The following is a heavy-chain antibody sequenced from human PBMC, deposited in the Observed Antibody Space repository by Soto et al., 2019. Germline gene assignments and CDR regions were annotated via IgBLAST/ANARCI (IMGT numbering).Heavy chain of an antibody. CDR2: ILSDGSNK. V-gene: IGHV3-30-3*01. D-gene: IGHD5-18*01. CDR1: GFTFSSYT. J-gene: IGHJ4*02. CDR3: ARDSGYNYGHPLAY. Sequence: VQLVESGGSLIQPGGSLRLSCAASGFTFSSYTMHWVRQAPGKGLEWVTLILSDGSNKYYADSVKGRFTVSRDNSKSTLYLQLNSLRAEDTAMYYCARDSGYNYGHPLAYWGQGTLVTVSS.